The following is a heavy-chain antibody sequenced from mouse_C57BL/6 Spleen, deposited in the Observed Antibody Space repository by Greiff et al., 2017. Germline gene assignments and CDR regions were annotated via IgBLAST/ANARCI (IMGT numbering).Heavy chain of an antibody. Sequence: EVKLEESGGGLVKPGGSLKLSCAASGFTFSSYAMSWVRQTPEKRLEWVATISDGGSYTYYPDNVKGRFTISRDNAKNNLYLQMSHLKSEDTAMYYCARDRDYYGSSYVCAYWGQGTLVTVSA. D-gene: IGHD1-1*01. CDR2: ISDGGSYT. V-gene: IGHV5-4*01. J-gene: IGHJ3*01. CDR3: ARDRDYYGSSYVCAY. CDR1: GFTFSSYA.